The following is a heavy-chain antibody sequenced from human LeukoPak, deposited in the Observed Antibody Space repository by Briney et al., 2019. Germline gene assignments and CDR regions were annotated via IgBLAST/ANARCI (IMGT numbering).Heavy chain of an antibody. CDR2: ISSSGSTI. Sequence: PGGSLRLSCAASGFTFSDYYMSWIRQAPGKGLEWVSYISSSGSTIYYTDSVKGRFTISRDNAKNSLYLQMNSLRAEGTAVYYCASEDYGDPNFDYWGQGTLVTVSS. CDR1: GFTFSDYY. D-gene: IGHD4-17*01. J-gene: IGHJ4*02. V-gene: IGHV3-11*04. CDR3: ASEDYGDPNFDY.